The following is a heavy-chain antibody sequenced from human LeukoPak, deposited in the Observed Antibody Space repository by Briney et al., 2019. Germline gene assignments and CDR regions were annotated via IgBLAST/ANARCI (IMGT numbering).Heavy chain of an antibody. J-gene: IGHJ5*01. Sequence: SVKVSCKASGGTFSSYAISWVRQAPGQGLEWMGGIIPIFGTANYAQKFQGRVTITADESTSTAYMELSSLRSGDTAVYYCARDQVDTAMVNWFDSWGQGTLVTVSS. CDR2: IIPIFGTA. CDR1: GGTFSSYA. CDR3: ARDQVDTAMVNWFDS. D-gene: IGHD5-18*01. V-gene: IGHV1-69*01.